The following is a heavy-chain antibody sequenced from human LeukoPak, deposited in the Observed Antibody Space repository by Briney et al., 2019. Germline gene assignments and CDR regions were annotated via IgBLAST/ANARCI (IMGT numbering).Heavy chain of an antibody. CDR2: ISAYNGNT. CDR1: GYTFTSYG. J-gene: IGHJ6*02. CDR3: AREALRVPVDYYCGMDV. V-gene: IGHV1-18*01. Sequence: ASVKVSCKASGYTFTSYGISWVRQAPGQGLEWMGWISAYNGNTNYAQKLQGRVTMTTDTSTSTAHMELRSLRSDDTAVYYCAREALRVPVDYYCGMDVWGQGTTVTVSS. D-gene: IGHD1-1*01.